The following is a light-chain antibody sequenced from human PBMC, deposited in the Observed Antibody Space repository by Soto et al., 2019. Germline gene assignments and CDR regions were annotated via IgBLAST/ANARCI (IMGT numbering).Light chain of an antibody. Sequence: QSVLTQPPSASGTPGQTVTVSCSGSSSNIGSYTVNWYQQLPRTAPKLVIYSNHQRPSGVPDRFSGSKSGTSASLAISGLQSEDEADYYCAAWDDSLNGSVFGSGTKVTVL. CDR2: SNH. CDR1: SSNIGSYT. CDR3: AAWDDSLNGSV. V-gene: IGLV1-44*01. J-gene: IGLJ1*01.